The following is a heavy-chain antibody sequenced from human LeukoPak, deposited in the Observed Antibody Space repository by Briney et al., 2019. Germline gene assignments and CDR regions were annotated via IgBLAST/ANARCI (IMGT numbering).Heavy chain of an antibody. D-gene: IGHD3-22*01. CDR1: GGTFSKYS. V-gene: IGHV1-69*13. J-gene: IGHJ4*02. CDR2: ITPLFGTA. CDR3: ARSLRYYDSSGYPTDY. Sequence: SVKVSCKASGGTFSKYSISWVRQRPGQGLEWMGGITPLFGTANYAQKFQGRVTITADESASTAYMELSSLRSEDTAVYYCARSLRYYDSSGYPTDYWGQGTLVTVSS.